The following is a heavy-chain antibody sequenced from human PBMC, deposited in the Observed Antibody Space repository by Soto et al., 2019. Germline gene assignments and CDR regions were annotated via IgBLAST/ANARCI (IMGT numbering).Heavy chain of an antibody. V-gene: IGHV1-18*01. CDR2: ISADSGYT. CDR1: GYSFATAG. CDR3: ARDRPPGSLYGMDA. J-gene: IGHJ6*02. Sequence: QVKLVQSGTEVKKPGASMKVSCKASGYSFATAGISWVRQAPGQGLEWMGWISADSGYTQYAQFFQGRVTMTRDTSRNTGYMTLRDLTSDDTGIYYCARDRPPGSLYGMDAWGQGTAVTVSS.